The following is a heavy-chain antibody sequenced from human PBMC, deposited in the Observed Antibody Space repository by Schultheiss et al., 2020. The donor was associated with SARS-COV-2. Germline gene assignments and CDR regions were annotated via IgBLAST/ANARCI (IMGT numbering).Heavy chain of an antibody. V-gene: IGHV3-NL1*01. Sequence: GESLKISCAASGFTFSSYAMHWVRQAPGKGLEWVSVIYSGGSTYYADSVKGRFTISRDNSKNTLYLQMNSLRAEDTAVYYCARIFGSGWYDVWGQGTTVTVSS. CDR1: GFTFSSYA. J-gene: IGHJ6*02. CDR3: ARIFGSGWYDV. D-gene: IGHD6-19*01. CDR2: IYSGGST.